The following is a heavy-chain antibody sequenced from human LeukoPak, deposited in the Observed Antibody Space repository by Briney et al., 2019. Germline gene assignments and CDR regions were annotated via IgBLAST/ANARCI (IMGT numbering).Heavy chain of an antibody. V-gene: IGHV3-73*01. D-gene: IGHD2-2*01. CDR3: TRPRGYCSSTSCYAEAGY. J-gene: IGHJ4*02. Sequence: GGSLKLSCAASGFTFSGSAMHWVRQASGKGLEWVGRIRSKANSYATAYAASVKGRFTIFRDDSKNTAYLQMNSLKTEDTAVYYCTRPRGYCSSTSCYAEAGYWGQGTLVTVSS. CDR1: GFTFSGSA. CDR2: IRSKANSYAT.